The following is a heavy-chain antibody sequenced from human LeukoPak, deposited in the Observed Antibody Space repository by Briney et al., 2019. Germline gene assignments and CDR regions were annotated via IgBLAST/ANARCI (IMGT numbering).Heavy chain of an antibody. Sequence: GGSLRLSCAASGFTVSSNYMSWVRQAPGKGLEWVSVIYSGGSTYYADSVKGRFTISRDNSKNTLYLQMNSLRAEDTAVYYCAREIAVAGIDYWGQGTLVTVSS. CDR1: GFTVSSNY. J-gene: IGHJ4*02. CDR2: IYSGGST. CDR3: AREIAVAGIDY. D-gene: IGHD6-19*01. V-gene: IGHV3-53*01.